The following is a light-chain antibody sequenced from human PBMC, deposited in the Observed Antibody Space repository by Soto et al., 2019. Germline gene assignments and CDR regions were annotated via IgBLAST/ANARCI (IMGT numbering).Light chain of an antibody. Sequence: EIVLTQSPGTLSLSSGERATLSCRASESVSAGYLAWYQQKPGQAPRLFIYGASSRATGMPDRFSGSGSGADFTLTISRLESEDFAVYYCHQYGSAPFTFGPGTKVDI. V-gene: IGKV3-20*01. CDR2: GAS. CDR1: ESVSAGY. CDR3: HQYGSAPFT. J-gene: IGKJ3*01.